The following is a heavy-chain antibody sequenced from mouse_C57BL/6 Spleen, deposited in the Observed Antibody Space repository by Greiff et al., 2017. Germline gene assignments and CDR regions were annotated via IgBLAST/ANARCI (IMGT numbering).Heavy chain of an antibody. V-gene: IGHV1-85*01. J-gene: IGHJ3*01. D-gene: IGHD1-1*01. Sequence: QVQLQQSGPELVKPGASVKLSCKASGYTFTSYDINWVKQRPGQGLEWIGWIYPRDGSTKYNEKFKGKATLTVDTSSSTAYMELHSLTSEDSAVYFCSRDAPDYYGSVPAWFSYWGQGTLVTVSA. CDR2: IYPRDGST. CDR3: SRDAPDYYGSVPAWFSY. CDR1: GYTFTSYD.